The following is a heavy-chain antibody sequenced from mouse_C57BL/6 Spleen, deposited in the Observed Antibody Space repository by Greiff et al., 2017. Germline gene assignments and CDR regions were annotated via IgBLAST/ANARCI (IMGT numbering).Heavy chain of an antibody. CDR1: GFTFSSYA. CDR2: ISDGGSYT. J-gene: IGHJ1*03. Sequence: EVKLVESGGGLVKPGGSLKLSCAASGFTFSSYAMSWVRQTPEKRLEWVATISDGGSYTYYPDNVKGRFTISRDKAKNKLYLQMGRLKSEDTAMYYCARGGGCSRYCYFDVWGTGTTVTVSS. D-gene: IGHD1-1*01. CDR3: ARGGGCSRYCYFDV. V-gene: IGHV5-4*03.